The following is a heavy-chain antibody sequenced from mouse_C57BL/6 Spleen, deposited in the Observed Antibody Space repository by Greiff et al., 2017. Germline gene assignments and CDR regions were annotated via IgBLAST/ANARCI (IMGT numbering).Heavy chain of an antibody. CDR2: IHPNSGST. CDR1: GYTFTSYW. V-gene: IGHV1-64*01. D-gene: IGHD1-1*02. CDR3: AKYGDAMDY. J-gene: IGHJ4*01. Sequence: VQLQQSGAELVKPGVSVKLSCKASGYTFTSYWMHWVKQRPGQGLEWIGMIHPNSGSTNYNEKFKSKATMTVDKSSSTAYMQLSSLTSEDSAVYYCAKYGDAMDYWGQGTSVTVSS.